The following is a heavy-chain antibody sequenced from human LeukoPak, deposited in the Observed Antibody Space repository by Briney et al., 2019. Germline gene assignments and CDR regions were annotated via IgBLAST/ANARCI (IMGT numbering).Heavy chain of an antibody. Sequence: GGSLRLSSAAPGFTFSSYAMGWVRQAPGKGLVWVSRINTDGRSTTYADSVKGRFTISTDNSKNTLYLQMDSLRAEDTAVYYCAKFSRAADSYWGQGTLVSVPS. CDR1: GFTFSSYA. J-gene: IGHJ4*02. D-gene: IGHD2-15*01. CDR3: AKFSRAADSY. V-gene: IGHV3-23*01. CDR2: INTDGRST.